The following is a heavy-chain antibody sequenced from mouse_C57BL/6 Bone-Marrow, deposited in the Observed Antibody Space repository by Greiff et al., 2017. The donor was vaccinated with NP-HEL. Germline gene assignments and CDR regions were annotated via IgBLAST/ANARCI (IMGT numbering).Heavy chain of an antibody. J-gene: IGHJ4*01. CDR1: GYTFTSYW. V-gene: IGHV1-64*01. CDR3: ARVITTVVDAYAMDY. CDR2: IHPNSGST. Sequence: QVQLKQSGAELVKPGASVKLSCKASGYTFTSYWMHWVKQRPGQGLEWIGMIHPNSGSTNYNEKFKSKATLTVDKSSSTAYMQLSSLTSEDSAVYYCARVITTVVDAYAMDYWGQGTSVTVSS. D-gene: IGHD1-1*01.